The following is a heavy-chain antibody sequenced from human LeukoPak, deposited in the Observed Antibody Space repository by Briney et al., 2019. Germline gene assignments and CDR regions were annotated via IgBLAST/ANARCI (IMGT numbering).Heavy chain of an antibody. V-gene: IGHV3-49*04. D-gene: IGHD6-13*01. CDR3: IRDFGIATPYYFDY. J-gene: IGHJ4*02. CDR2: IRSKAYGGTT. Sequence: PGGSLRLSCTASGFTFGDHAMSWVRQAPGKGLEWVGIIRSKAYGGTTEYAASVKGGFTISRDDSKSIAYLQMNSLKTEDTAVYYCIRDFGIATPYYFDYWGQGTLVTVSS. CDR1: GFTFGDHA.